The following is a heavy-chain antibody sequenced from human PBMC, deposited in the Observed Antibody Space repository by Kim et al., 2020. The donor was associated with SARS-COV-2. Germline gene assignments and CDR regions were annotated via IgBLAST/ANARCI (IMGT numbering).Heavy chain of an antibody. CDR1: GYTLTELS. CDR2: FDPEDGET. J-gene: IGHJ6*02. CDR3: ATSEYSSRWYSYYYYGMDV. V-gene: IGHV1-24*01. Sequence: ASVKVSCKVSGYTLTELSMHWVRQAPGKGLEWMGGFDPEDGETIYAQKFQGRVTMTEDTSTDTAYMELSSLRSADTAVYYCATSEYSSRWYSYYYYGMDVWGRGTTDTVSS. D-gene: IGHD6-13*01.